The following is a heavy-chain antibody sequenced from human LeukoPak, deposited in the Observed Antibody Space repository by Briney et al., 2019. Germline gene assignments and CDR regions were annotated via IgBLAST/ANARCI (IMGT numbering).Heavy chain of an antibody. J-gene: IGHJ4*02. CDR1: GGSISSYY. CDR2: IYYSGST. D-gene: IGHD3-22*01. V-gene: IGHV4-59*01. Sequence: PSGTLSLTCTVSGGSISSYYWSWIRQPPGKGLEWIGYIYYSGSTNYNPSLKSRVTISVDASKNQFSLKLSSVTAADTAVYYCAREDSSGYYWFDYWGQGTLVTVPS. CDR3: AREDSSGYYWFDY.